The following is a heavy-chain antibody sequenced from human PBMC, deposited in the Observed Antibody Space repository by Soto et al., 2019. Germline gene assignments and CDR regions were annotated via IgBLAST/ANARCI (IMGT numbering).Heavy chain of an antibody. CDR3: ARGSVIPAASAMYGMDI. CDR1: GYTFTSYD. D-gene: IGHD2-2*01. V-gene: IGHV1-8*01. Sequence: GASVKVSCKTSGYTFTSYDINWVRQATGQGLEWMGWMNPDSGYIGFARKFQGRLTMTRNTSINTAYMDLSSLTSEDTAVYYCARGSVIPAASAMYGMDIWGQGTTVTVSS. J-gene: IGHJ6*02. CDR2: MNPDSGYI.